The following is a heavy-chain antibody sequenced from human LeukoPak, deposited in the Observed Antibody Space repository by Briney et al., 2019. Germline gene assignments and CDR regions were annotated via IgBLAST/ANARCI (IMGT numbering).Heavy chain of an antibody. CDR3: ARVPMPAAIRYFDY. CDR1: GYTFTGYY. D-gene: IGHD2-2*02. CDR2: INPNSGGT. Sequence: ASVKVSCKASGYTFTGYYMHWVLQAPGQGPEWMGWINPNSGGTNYAQKFQGRVTMTRDTSISTAYMELSRLTSDDTAVYYCARVPMPAAIRYFDYWGQGTLVTVSS. J-gene: IGHJ4*02. V-gene: IGHV1-2*02.